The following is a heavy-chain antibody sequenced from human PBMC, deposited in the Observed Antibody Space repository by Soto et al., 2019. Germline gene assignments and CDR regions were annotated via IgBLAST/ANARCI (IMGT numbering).Heavy chain of an antibody. Sequence: GASVKVSCKASGYTFTSYGISWVRQAPGQGLEWMGWISAYNGNTNYAQKLQGRVTMTTDTSTSTAYMELRSLRSDDTAVYYCARDQGYPHSPLRDPWGQGTLVTVSS. J-gene: IGHJ5*02. V-gene: IGHV1-18*04. CDR3: ARDQGYPHSPLRDP. CDR1: GYTFTSYG. D-gene: IGHD5-12*01. CDR2: ISAYNGNT.